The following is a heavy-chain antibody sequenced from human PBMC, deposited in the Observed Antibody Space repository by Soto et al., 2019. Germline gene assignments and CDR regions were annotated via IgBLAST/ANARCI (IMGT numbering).Heavy chain of an antibody. D-gene: IGHD1-26*01. CDR3: ARGVGGTSGDFARERFYYQHLDV. J-gene: IGHJ6*02. CDR2: IIPMFGAE. CDR1: GGTFSCYA. Sequence: SVKVSCKASGGTFSCYAIHLVRQAPGQGLECMGGIIPMFGAEKYAQKFQGRVTITAAYMELRSLGSEDTAVYYCARGVGGTSGDFARERFYYQHLDVWGQGTTVTVSS. V-gene: IGHV1-69*13.